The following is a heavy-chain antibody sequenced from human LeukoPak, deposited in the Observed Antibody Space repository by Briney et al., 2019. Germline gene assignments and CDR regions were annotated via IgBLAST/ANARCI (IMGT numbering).Heavy chain of an antibody. Sequence: GGSLSLSCAASGFTLSSYSMNWVRQAPGKGLEWVSSISSSSSYIYYADSVKGRFTITRDNAKNSLYLQMSSVRAEDTAGYYCASTYYDSIWGQGTLVTVSS. V-gene: IGHV3-21*04. CDR2: ISSSSSYI. CDR3: ASTYYDSI. CDR1: GFTLSSYS. J-gene: IGHJ4*02. D-gene: IGHD3-22*01.